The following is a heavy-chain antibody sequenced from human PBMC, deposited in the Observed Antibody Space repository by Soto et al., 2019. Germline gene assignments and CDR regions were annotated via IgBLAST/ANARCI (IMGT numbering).Heavy chain of an antibody. CDR2: INHSGST. Sequence: SFSGYYWTWIRQPPGKGLEWIGEINHSGSTNYNPSLKSRVTISVDTSKNQFSLKLSSVTAADTAVYYCARVKGYRIYYYYGMDVWGQGTTVTVSS. J-gene: IGHJ6*02. V-gene: IGHV4-34*01. D-gene: IGHD1-1*01. CDR3: ARVKGYRIYYYYGMDV. CDR1: SFSGYY.